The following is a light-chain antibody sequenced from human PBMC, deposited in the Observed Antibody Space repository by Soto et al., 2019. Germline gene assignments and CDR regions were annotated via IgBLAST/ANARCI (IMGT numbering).Light chain of an antibody. Sequence: EIVLTQSPATLSLSPGERATLSCGASQSVISSYLVWYQQKPGLAPRLLIYDASSRATGIPDRFSGSGSGTDFTLTISRLEPEDFAVYYCQQYGSSPITFGQGTRLEIK. V-gene: IGKV3D-20*01. CDR1: QSVISSY. CDR2: DAS. CDR3: QQYGSSPIT. J-gene: IGKJ5*01.